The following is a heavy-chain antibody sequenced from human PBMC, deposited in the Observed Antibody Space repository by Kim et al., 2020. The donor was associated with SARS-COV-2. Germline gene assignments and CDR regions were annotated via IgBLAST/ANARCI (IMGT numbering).Heavy chain of an antibody. V-gene: IGHV4-4*02. D-gene: IGHD4-17*01. Sequence: SETLSLTCAVSGGSISSSNWWSWVRQPPGKGLEWIGEIYHSGSTNYNPSLKSRVTISVDKSKNQFSLKLSSVTAADTAVYYCASITVTTGEYNWFDPWGQGTLVTVSS. J-gene: IGHJ5*02. CDR1: GGSISSSNW. CDR3: ASITVTTGEYNWFDP. CDR2: IYHSGST.